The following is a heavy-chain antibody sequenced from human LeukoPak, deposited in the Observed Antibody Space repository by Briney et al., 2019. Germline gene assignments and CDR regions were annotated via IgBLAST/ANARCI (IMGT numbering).Heavy chain of an antibody. D-gene: IGHD4-23*01. CDR2: IIPIFGTA. CDR1: VGTFSSYA. Sequence: GASVKVSCKASVGTFSSYAISWVRQAPGQGLEWMGGIIPIFGTANYAQKFQGKVTITTDESTSTAYMELSSLRSEDTAVYYCARVNSMVVTPTYYFDYWGQGTLVTVSS. V-gene: IGHV1-69*05. CDR3: ARVNSMVVTPTYYFDY. J-gene: IGHJ4*02.